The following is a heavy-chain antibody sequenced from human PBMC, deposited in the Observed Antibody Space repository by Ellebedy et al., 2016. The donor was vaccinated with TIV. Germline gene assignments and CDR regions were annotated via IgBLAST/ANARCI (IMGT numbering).Heavy chain of an antibody. J-gene: IGHJ4*02. CDR3: ARGSDTAVEY. CDR1: GYTFNTYN. Sequence: AASVKVSCKASGYTFNTYNIPWARQPPGQGLEWMGWISVYKGHTKYAQKLQGRVTMTTDTSTSTAYMELRSLRADETAVYYCARGSDTAVEYWGQGTLVTVSS. V-gene: IGHV1-18*04. D-gene: IGHD5-18*01. CDR2: ISVYKGHT.